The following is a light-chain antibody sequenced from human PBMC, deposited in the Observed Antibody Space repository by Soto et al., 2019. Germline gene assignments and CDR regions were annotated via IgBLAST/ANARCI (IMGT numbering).Light chain of an antibody. Sequence: IQMTQSPSSVSASLGDIVTITGQASQDISNYLNWYQQKPGKAPKLLIYDASNLETGVPSRFSGSGSGTAFTLTISSLRPADFATYYCQQTYSTWTFGQGTKVDIK. V-gene: IGKV1-39*01. CDR3: QQTYSTWT. J-gene: IGKJ1*01. CDR1: QDISNY. CDR2: DAS.